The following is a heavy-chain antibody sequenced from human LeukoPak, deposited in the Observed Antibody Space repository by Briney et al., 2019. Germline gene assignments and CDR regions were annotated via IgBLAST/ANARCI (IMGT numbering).Heavy chain of an antibody. CDR1: GGSISSYY. J-gene: IGHJ3*02. CDR2: IYTSGST. Sequence: PSETLSLTCTVSGGSISSYYWSWIRQPAGEGLEWIGRIYTSGSTNYNPSLKSRVTMSVDTSKNQFSLKLSSVTAADTAVYYCARDGYYYDSSGYYYGVNDAFDIWGQGTMVTVSS. V-gene: IGHV4-4*07. CDR3: ARDGYYYDSSGYYYGVNDAFDI. D-gene: IGHD3-22*01.